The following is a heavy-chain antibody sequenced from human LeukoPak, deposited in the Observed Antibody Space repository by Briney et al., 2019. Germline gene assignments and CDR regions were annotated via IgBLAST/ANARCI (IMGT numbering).Heavy chain of an antibody. CDR3: AGLYSYGDDY. J-gene: IGHJ4*02. CDR2: IYYSGST. V-gene: IGHV4-59*01. D-gene: IGHD5-18*01. Sequence: SETLSLTCTVSGDSISGNYWTWIRQPPGKGLEWIGYIYYSGSTNYNASLKSRVTISVDTSKNQFSLKLSSVTAADTAVYYCAGLYSYGDDYWGQGILVTVSS. CDR1: GDSISGNY.